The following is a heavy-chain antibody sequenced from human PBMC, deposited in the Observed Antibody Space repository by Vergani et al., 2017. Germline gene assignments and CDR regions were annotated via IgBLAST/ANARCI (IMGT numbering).Heavy chain of an antibody. CDR1: GGSISSYY. CDR2: IYYSGST. J-gene: IGHJ5*02. V-gene: IGHV4-59*01. D-gene: IGHD4-23*01. CDR3: ARVIATYYDYGGWFDP. Sequence: QVQLQESGPGLVKPSETLSLTCTVPGGSISSYYWSWIRQPPGKGLEWIGYIYYSGSTNYNPSLKSRVTISVDTSKNQFSLKLSSVTAADTAVYYCARVIATYYDYGGWFDPWGQGTLVTVSS.